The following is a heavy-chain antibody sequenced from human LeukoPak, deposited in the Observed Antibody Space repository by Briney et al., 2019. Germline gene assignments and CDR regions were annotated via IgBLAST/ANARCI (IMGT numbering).Heavy chain of an antibody. V-gene: IGHV4-59*01. CDR1: GGSISSYY. Sequence: PSETLSLTCTVSGGSISSYYWSWIRQPPGKGLEWIGYIYYSGSTNYNPSLKSRVTISVDTSKNQFSLKLSSVTAADTAVYYCARGIGFSGSYPFDYWGRGTLVTVSS. J-gene: IGHJ4*02. CDR3: ARGIGFSGSYPFDY. D-gene: IGHD1-26*01. CDR2: IYYSGST.